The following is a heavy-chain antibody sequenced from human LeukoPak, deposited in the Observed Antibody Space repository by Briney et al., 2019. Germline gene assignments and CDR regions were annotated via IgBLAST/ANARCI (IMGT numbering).Heavy chain of an antibody. CDR2: ISAYNGNT. CDR1: GYTFTSYG. D-gene: IGHD6-19*01. J-gene: IGHJ4*02. Sequence: GASVKVSCKASGYTFTSYGISWVRQAPGQGLEWMGWISAYNGNTNYAQKLQGRVTMTTDTSTSTAYMELRSLRSDDTAVYYCARERENSGWYVAVFDYWGQGTLVTVSS. V-gene: IGHV1-18*01. CDR3: ARERENSGWYVAVFDY.